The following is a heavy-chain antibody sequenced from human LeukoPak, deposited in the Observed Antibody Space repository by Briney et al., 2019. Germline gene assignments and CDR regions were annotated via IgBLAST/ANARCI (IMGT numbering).Heavy chain of an antibody. V-gene: IGHV3-30*18. CDR3: AKGGSYGFFDALDM. Sequence: GRSLRLSCAASGFSFSSHGMHWVRQAPGKGLEWVAATSYDGSNKYYADSVKGRFTISRDNSKSTLYVQMNSLRAEDTAVYYCAKGGSYGFFDALDMWGQGTVVTVSS. D-gene: IGHD5-18*01. CDR1: GFSFSSHG. CDR2: TSYDGSNK. J-gene: IGHJ3*02.